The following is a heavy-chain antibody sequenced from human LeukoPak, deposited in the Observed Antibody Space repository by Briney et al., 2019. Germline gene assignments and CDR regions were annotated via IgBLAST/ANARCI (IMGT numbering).Heavy chain of an antibody. CDR3: ARDAAIYDSNGYYYLW. Sequence: SVKVSCKASGGTFSRYAISWVRQAPGQGLEWMGGIIPIFGTANYAQKFQGRVTITADQSTSTAYMELSSLRSEDTAVYYCARDAAIYDSNGYYYLWWGQETLVTVSS. V-gene: IGHV1-69*13. D-gene: IGHD3-22*01. CDR1: GGTFSRYA. CDR2: IIPIFGTA. J-gene: IGHJ4*02.